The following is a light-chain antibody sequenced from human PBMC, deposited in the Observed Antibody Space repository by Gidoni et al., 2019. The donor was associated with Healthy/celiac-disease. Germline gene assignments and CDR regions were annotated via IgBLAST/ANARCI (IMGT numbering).Light chain of an antibody. CDR3: QQRSNLLT. CDR1: QSVSSY. V-gene: IGKV3-11*01. CDR2: DAS. J-gene: IGKJ4*01. Sequence: IVLTQSPATLSLSPGERATLSCSASQSVSSYLAWYQQKPGQAPRLLIYDASNRATGIPARFSGSGSGTDFTLTISSLEPEDFAVYYCQQRSNLLTFGGGTKVEIK.